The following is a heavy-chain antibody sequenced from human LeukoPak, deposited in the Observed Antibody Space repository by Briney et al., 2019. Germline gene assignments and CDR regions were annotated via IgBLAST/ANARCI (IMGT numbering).Heavy chain of an antibody. Sequence: QSGGSLRLSCAASGFTFSSYYMSWVRQAPGKGLEWVANIKKDGSEKYYVDSVKGRFTISRDNAKTSLYLQMNRLRAEDTAVYYCARHLSGVTGYTYGRGIDYWGQGTLVTVSS. CDR2: IKKDGSEK. D-gene: IGHD5-18*01. V-gene: IGHV3-7*01. CDR1: GFTFSSYY. J-gene: IGHJ4*02. CDR3: ARHLSGVTGYTYGRGIDY.